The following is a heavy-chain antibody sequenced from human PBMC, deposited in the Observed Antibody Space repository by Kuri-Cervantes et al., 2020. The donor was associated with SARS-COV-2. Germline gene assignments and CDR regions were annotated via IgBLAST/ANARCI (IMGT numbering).Heavy chain of an antibody. CDR3: AKYMIVFIITAIDS. J-gene: IGHJ4*02. Sequence: GGSLRLSCVASGLTFSNAWMSWVRQAPGKGLEWVAGISGNGASTYYADSVKGRFTISRDNSKNTLYLQMNSLTVEDTAVYYCAKYMIVFIITAIDSWGQGALVTVSS. CDR2: ISGNGAST. D-gene: IGHD3-22*01. V-gene: IGHV3-23*01. CDR1: GLTFSNAW.